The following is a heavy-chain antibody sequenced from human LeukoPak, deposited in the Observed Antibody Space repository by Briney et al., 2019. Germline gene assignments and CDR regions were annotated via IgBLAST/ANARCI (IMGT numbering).Heavy chain of an antibody. J-gene: IGHJ4*02. CDR3: ANDNEDFDY. Sequence: GGSLRLSCAASGFTFSSYGMHWVRQAPGKGLEWVAVISYDGTNKYYADSVRGRFTISRDNSKNTLYLQMDSLRAEDTAVYYCANDNEDFDYWGQGTLVTVSS. CDR1: GFTFSSYG. CDR2: ISYDGTNK. V-gene: IGHV3-30*18.